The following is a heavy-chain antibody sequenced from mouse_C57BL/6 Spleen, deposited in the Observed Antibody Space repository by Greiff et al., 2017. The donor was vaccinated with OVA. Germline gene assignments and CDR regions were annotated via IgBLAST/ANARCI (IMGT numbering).Heavy chain of an antibody. CDR3: ARYPSTVVDY. D-gene: IGHD1-1*01. CDR2: INPNNGGT. V-gene: IGHV1-22*01. CDR1: GYTFTDYN. Sequence: EVKLMESGPELVKPGASVKMSCKASGYTFTDYNMHWVKQSHGKSLEWIGYINPNNGGTSYNQKFKGKATLTVNKSSSTAYMELRSLTSEDSAVYYCARYPSTVVDYWGQGTTLTVSS. J-gene: IGHJ2*01.